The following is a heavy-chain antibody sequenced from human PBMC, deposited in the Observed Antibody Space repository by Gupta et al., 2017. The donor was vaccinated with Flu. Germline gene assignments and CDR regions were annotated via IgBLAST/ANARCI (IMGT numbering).Heavy chain of an antibody. D-gene: IGHD3/OR15-3a*01. J-gene: IGHJ5*02. CDR3: ARDEGPSWTGTMDP. Sequence: QVQLVQSGGEVKKPGASVKVSCRASGYRFTSFGVSWVRQAPGQGLEWMGRINPYNGNTNFAHRFQGRVTMTTDTSTSTAYMELRSLTSDDTAGYYCARDEGPSWTGTMDPWGQGTLVTVSS. CDR1: GYRFTSFG. V-gene: IGHV1-18*01. CDR2: INPYNGNT.